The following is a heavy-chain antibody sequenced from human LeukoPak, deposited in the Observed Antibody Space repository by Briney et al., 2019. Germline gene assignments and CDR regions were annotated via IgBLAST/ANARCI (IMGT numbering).Heavy chain of an antibody. Sequence: GASVKVSCKASGYTFTSYDINWVRQATGQGLEWMRWMNPNSGNTGYAQKFQGRVTMTRNTSISTAYMELSSLRSEDAAVYYCARATGKDILTGRKLDYWGQGTLVSVSS. CDR3: ARATGKDILTGRKLDY. CDR1: GYTFTSYD. CDR2: MNPNSGNT. V-gene: IGHV1-8*01. D-gene: IGHD3-9*01. J-gene: IGHJ4*02.